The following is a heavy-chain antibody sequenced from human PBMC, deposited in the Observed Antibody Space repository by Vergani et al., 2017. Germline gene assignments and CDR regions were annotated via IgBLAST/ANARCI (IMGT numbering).Heavy chain of an antibody. CDR3: ARDRDSSSSYAFDI. Sequence: EVQLVESGGGLVKPGGSLRLSCAASGFTFSSYSMNWVRQAPGKGLEWVSSISSSSSYIYYADSVKGRFTISRDNAKNSLYLQMNSRRAEDTAVYYGARDRDSSSSYAFDIGGQGTMVTVSS. V-gene: IGHV3-21*01. J-gene: IGHJ3*02. CDR2: ISSSSSYI. D-gene: IGHD6-6*01. CDR1: GFTFSSYS.